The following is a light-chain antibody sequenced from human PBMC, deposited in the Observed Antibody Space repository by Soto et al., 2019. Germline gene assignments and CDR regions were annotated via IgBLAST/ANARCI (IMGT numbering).Light chain of an antibody. CDR1: QSISNN. J-gene: IGKJ2*01. CDR2: GAS. Sequence: VMTQSPDTLSVSPGESATLSCRARQSISNNLAWYQQKPGQAPRLLIYGASTRTTGIPARFSGSGSGTEFTLTISSLQSEDFAVYYCQQYNNWPYTFAQGTKLEI. CDR3: QQYNNWPYT. V-gene: IGKV3-15*01.